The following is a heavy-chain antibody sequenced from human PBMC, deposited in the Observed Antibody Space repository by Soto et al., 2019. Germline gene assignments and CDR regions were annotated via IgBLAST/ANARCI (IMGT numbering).Heavy chain of an antibody. Sequence: PSETLSLTCTVSGGSVGSSSYYWGWIRQPPGKGLECIGTIYYTGSTSYSPSLKRRVTISVDTSKTQFSLNLSSVTATDTAVYYCAGRRAGDYYFDYWGQGTLVTVSS. CDR1: GGSVGSSSYY. CDR3: AGRRAGDYYFDY. V-gene: IGHV4-39*01. CDR2: IYYTGST. J-gene: IGHJ4*02. D-gene: IGHD1-26*01.